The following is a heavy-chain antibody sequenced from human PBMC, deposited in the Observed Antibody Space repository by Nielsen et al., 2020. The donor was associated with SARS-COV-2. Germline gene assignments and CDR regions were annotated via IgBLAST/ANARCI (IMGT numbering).Heavy chain of an antibody. CDR2: ISSSSSTI. Sequence: GGSLRLSCAASGFTFSSYSMNWVRQAPGKGLEWVSYISSSSSTIYYADSVKGRFTISRDNAKNSLYLQMNSLRAEDTAVYYCATNYYGSGTPLRFWGQGTLVTVSS. D-gene: IGHD3-10*01. V-gene: IGHV3-48*01. CDR1: GFTFSSYS. CDR3: ATNYYGSGTPLRF. J-gene: IGHJ4*02.